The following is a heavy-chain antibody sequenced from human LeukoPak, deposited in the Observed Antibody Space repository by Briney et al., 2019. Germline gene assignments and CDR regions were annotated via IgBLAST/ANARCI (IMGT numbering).Heavy chain of an antibody. Sequence: ASVKVSCKASGYTFTGYYIHWVRQAPGQGLEWMGWISAYNGNTNYAQKLQGRVTMTTDTSTSTAYMELRSLRSDDTAVYYCARFEWGVYGGNRYYYYGMDVWGQGTTVTVSS. CDR3: ARFEWGVYGGNRYYYYGMDV. V-gene: IGHV1-18*04. CDR1: GYTFTGYY. CDR2: ISAYNGNT. J-gene: IGHJ6*02. D-gene: IGHD4-23*01.